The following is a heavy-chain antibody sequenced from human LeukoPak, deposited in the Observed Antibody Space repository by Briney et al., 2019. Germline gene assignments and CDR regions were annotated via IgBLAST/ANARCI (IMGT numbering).Heavy chain of an antibody. CDR1: GFTFSSYS. Sequence: PGGSLRLSRAASGFTFSSYSMNWVRVAPGKGLEWVSSISISSSYIYSADSVKGRYTISRDNAKNSLYMQIYTLRDQDTAVYYCARDMVRGVTPYYGMCGWGQGATVTVAS. CDR2: ISISSSYI. D-gene: IGHD3-10*01. CDR3: ARDMVRGVTPYYGMCG. V-gene: IGHV3-21*01. J-gene: IGHJ6*02.